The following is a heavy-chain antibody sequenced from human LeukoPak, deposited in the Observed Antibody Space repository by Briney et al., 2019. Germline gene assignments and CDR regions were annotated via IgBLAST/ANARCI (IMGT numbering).Heavy chain of an antibody. J-gene: IGHJ4*02. CDR3: ARGTKDYADPVFDS. D-gene: IGHD4-17*01. V-gene: IGHV6-1*01. CDR2: AYYKFKWCH. Sequence: SQTLSLTCAISGDTVSSNSAAWNWIRQSPSRGLEWLGRAYYKFKWCHDYATSVKSRMTIKVDTSKNQLSLQLKSVIPEDTAVYYCARGTKDYADPVFDSWGQGTLVTVSS. CDR1: GDTVSSNSAA.